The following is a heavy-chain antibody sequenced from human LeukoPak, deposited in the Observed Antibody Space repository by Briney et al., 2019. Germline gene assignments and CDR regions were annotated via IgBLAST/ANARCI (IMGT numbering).Heavy chain of an antibody. CDR2: INQDASEK. V-gene: IGHV3-7*01. Sequence: GVSLRLSCAASGFTFSSYWMNWVRQAPGKGLEWVANINQDASEKYYVDSVKGRFTISRDNGKKSLYLQMNSLRAEDTAVYYCARADSSIAARLSRSSIFNYYYYMDVWGKGTTVTVSS. J-gene: IGHJ6*03. CDR3: ARADSSIAARLSRSSIFNYYYYMDV. D-gene: IGHD6-6*01. CDR1: GFTFSSYW.